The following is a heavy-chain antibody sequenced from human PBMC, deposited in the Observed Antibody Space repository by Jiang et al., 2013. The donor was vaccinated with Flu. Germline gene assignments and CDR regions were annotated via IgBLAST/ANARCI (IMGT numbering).Heavy chain of an antibody. J-gene: IGHJ3*02. V-gene: IGHV1-46*01. Sequence: GAEVKKPGASVKVSCKASGYTFTSYYMHWVRQAPGQGLEWMGIINPSGGSTSYAQKFQGRVTMTRDTSTSTVYMELSSLRSEDTAVYYCAIWDPYYYDSLPSGRTDAFDIWGQGTMVTVSS. CDR2: INPSGGST. CDR3: AIWDPYYYDSLPSGRTDAFDI. D-gene: IGHD3-22*01. CDR1: GYTFTSYY.